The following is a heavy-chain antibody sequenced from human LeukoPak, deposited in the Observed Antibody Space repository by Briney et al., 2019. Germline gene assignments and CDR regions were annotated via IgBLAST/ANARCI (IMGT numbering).Heavy chain of an antibody. D-gene: IGHD3-3*01. Sequence: SGGSLRLSCAASGFTFSSYSMNWVRQAPGKGLEWVSSISSSSSYIYYADSVKGRFTISRDNSKNTLYLQMNSLRAEDTAVYYCARGKRITIFGVVIKEDYYGMDVWSQGTTVTVSS. CDR3: ARGKRITIFGVVIKEDYYGMDV. V-gene: IGHV3-21*01. J-gene: IGHJ6*02. CDR1: GFTFSSYS. CDR2: ISSSSSYI.